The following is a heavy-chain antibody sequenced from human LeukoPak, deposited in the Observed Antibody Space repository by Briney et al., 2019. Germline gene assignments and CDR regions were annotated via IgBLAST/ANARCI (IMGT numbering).Heavy chain of an antibody. CDR2: IWSDGTDK. V-gene: IGHV3-33*06. CDR1: GFTFSHFG. J-gene: IGHJ4*02. CDR3: AKDAQRGFDFSNSLES. D-gene: IGHD4-11*01. Sequence: PGGSLRLSCTTSGFTFSHFGMHWVRQAPGKGLEWVAAIWSDGTDKYYGDSVKGRFTISRDNSENTVYLQMNSLRVEDTAVYYCAKDAQRGFDFSNSLESWGQGTLVTVSS.